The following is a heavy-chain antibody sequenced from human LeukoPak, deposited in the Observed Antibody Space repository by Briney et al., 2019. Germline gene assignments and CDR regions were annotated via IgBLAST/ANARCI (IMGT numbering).Heavy chain of an antibody. CDR1: GFTFSSYG. Sequence: GGSLRLSCAASGFTFSSYGMHWVRQAPGKGLEWVAVISYDGSNKYYADSVKGRFTISRDNSKNTLSLQMNSLSAEDTAVYYCSTEMSSEHIFWGQGTLVTVSS. V-gene: IGHV3-30*03. D-gene: IGHD3-3*02. CDR3: STEMSSEHIF. CDR2: ISYDGSNK. J-gene: IGHJ4*02.